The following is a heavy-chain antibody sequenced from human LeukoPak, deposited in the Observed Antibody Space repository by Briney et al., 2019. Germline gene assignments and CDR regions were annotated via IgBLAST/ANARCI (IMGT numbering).Heavy chain of an antibody. V-gene: IGHV3-23*01. Sequence: GGSLRLSCVASGFTFSSRDWMTGVGPAPGKGMEWVSAISGSTANTYYAHSVKGPFTISRDNSKNTLYLQMNSLTAEDTAVYYCAKDPPYYYDSSGYGGGAFDIWGQGTMVTVSS. CDR3: AKDPPYYYDSSGYGGGAFDI. J-gene: IGHJ3*02. CDR2: ISGSTANT. D-gene: IGHD3-22*01. CDR1: GFTFSSRDW.